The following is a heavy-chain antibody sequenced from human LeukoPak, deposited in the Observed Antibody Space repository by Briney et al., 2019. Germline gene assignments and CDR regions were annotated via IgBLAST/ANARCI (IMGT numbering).Heavy chain of an antibody. CDR1: GFTFSSYA. CDR2: ISWNSGSI. J-gene: IGHJ3*02. V-gene: IGHV3-9*01. Sequence: PGGSLRPSCAASGFTFSSYAMSWVRQAPGTGLEWVSGISWNSGSIGYADSVKGRFTISRDNAKNSLYLQMNSLRAEDTALYYCAKDIRPGYSYGSDAFDIWGQGTMVTVSS. CDR3: AKDIRPGYSYGSDAFDI. D-gene: IGHD5-18*01.